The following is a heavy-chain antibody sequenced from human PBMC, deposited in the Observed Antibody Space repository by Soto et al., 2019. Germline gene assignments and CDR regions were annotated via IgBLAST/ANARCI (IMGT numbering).Heavy chain of an antibody. V-gene: IGHV3-30-3*01. Sequence: PGGSLRLSCAASGFTFSRFAVHWVRQAPGKGLEWVAVISYDGFNKHYADSVKGRFTISRDNSQNTLFLQMFSLRPVDTAVYYCARGEQQLNYYYYYGMDVWGQRTTVTVSS. J-gene: IGHJ6*02. CDR1: GFTFSRFA. CDR2: ISYDGFNK. CDR3: ARGEQQLNYYYYYGMDV. D-gene: IGHD6-13*01.